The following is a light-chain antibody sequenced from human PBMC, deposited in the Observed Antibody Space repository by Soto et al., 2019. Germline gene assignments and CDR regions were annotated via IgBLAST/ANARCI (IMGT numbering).Light chain of an antibody. J-gene: IGKJ1*01. CDR1: QSVSTNY. CDR2: GAS. Sequence: EIVLTQSPGTLSLSPGERATLSCRASQSVSTNYLAWYQRKPGQAPRLLIYGASYRATDIPNRFSGSGSGTDFTLTITRLKAEDFAVYYCQQYGSSPPTFGRGTKVEIK. CDR3: QQYGSSPPT. V-gene: IGKV3-20*01.